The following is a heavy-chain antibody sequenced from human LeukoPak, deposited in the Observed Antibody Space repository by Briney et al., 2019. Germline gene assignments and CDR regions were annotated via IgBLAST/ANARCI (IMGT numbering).Heavy chain of an antibody. CDR2: ISGSGGST. D-gene: IGHD2-2*01. V-gene: IGHV3-23*01. CDR3: ARDMPYYGMDV. J-gene: IGHJ6*02. Sequence: GGSLRLSCAASGFTFSSYAMSWVRQAPGKWLEWVSAISGSGGSTYYADSVKGRFTISRDNSNNTLYPQMNSLRAEDTAVYYCARDMPYYGMDVWGQGTTVTVSS. CDR1: GFTFSSYA.